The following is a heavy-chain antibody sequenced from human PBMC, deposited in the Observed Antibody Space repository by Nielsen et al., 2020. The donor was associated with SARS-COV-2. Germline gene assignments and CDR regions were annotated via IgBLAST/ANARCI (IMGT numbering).Heavy chain of an antibody. CDR2: MYHSGYT. D-gene: IGHD2-15*01. V-gene: IGHV4-4*02. CDR1: GGSISGSYW. Sequence: SETLSLTCVVSGGSISGSYWWSWVRQSPGEGLEWIGEMYHSGYTFYNPSLKSRVTISVDMSRNRFSLNLSSVTAADTAVYYCARAPDIVQVPTATPIWGQGTLVTVSS. CDR3: ARAPDIVQVPTATPI. J-gene: IGHJ3*02.